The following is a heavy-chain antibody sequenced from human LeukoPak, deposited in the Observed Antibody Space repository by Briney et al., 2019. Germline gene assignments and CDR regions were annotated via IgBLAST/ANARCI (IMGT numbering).Heavy chain of an antibody. Sequence: GGSLRLSCAASGFTLKIYPMHWVRQAPGKGLEWLSVISHDGSDKNNADSVKGRFIISRDNSKNTIYLQLNSLRPEDTAMYYCAREGVQTTIDAFDIWGLGTMVIVSS. J-gene: IGHJ3*02. CDR2: ISHDGSDK. D-gene: IGHD3-10*01. CDR3: AREGVQTTIDAFDI. CDR1: GFTLKIYP. V-gene: IGHV3-30*04.